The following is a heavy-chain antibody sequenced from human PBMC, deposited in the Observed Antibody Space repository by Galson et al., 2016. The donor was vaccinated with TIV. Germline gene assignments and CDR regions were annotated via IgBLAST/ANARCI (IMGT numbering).Heavy chain of an antibody. D-gene: IGHD4-17*01. V-gene: IGHV6-1*01. CDR2: TFYRAKWYH. J-gene: IGHJ4*02. CDR3: ARGTLTTGLVFDQ. CDR1: ADSVAAKTAD. Sequence: CAISADSVAAKTADWNWIRQSPSRGLEWLGRTFYRAKWYHDYDRSVQGRITIDPETSNNHFSLYLNSVTPEGTGIYDCARGTLTTGLVFDQSGQGTLVTVS.